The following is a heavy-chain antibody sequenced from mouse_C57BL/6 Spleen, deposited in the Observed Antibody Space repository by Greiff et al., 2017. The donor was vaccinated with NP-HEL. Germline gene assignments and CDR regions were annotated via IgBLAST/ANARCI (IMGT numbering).Heavy chain of an antibody. CDR3: ARSRISTFGG. J-gene: IGHJ2*01. V-gene: IGHV5-4*03. D-gene: IGHD5-5*01. CDR2: ISDGGSYT. Sequence: EVKLVESGGGLVKPGGSLKLSCAASGFTFSSYAMSWVRQTPEKRLEWVATISDGGSYTYYPDNVKGRFTISRDNAKNNLYLQMSHLKSEDTAMDYCARSRISTFGGWGKGTTLTVAS. CDR1: GFTFSSYA.